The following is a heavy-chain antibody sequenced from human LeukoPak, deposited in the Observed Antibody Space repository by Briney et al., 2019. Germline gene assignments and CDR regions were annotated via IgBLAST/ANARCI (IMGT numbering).Heavy chain of an antibody. J-gene: IGHJ4*02. V-gene: IGHV4-59*01. D-gene: IGHD1-26*01. CDR3: ARDGLGGGSFDY. CDR1: GGSISSYY. Sequence: SETLSLTCTVSGGSISSYYWSWVRQPPGKGLEGIGYIYYSGSTNYNPSPKSRVTISVDTSKNQFSLKLSSVTAADTAVYYCARDGLGGGSFDYWGQGTLVTVSS. CDR2: IYYSGST.